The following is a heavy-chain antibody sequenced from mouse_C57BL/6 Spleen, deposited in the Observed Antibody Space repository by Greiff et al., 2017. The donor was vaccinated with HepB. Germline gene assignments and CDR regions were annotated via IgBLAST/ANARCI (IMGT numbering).Heavy chain of an antibody. CDR2: IDPSDSYT. J-gene: IGHJ3*01. CDR3: ARRGNYKFAY. V-gene: IGHV1-50*01. CDR1: GYTFTSYW. Sequence: QVQLQQPGAELVKPGASVKLSCKASGYTFTSYWMQWVKQRPGQGLEWIGEIDPSDSYTNYNQKFKGKATLTVDTSSSTAYMQLSSLTSEDSAVDYCARRGNYKFAYWGQGTLVTVSA. D-gene: IGHD2-1*01.